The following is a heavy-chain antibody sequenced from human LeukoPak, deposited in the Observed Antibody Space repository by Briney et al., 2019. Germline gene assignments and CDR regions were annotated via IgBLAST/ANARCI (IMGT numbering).Heavy chain of an antibody. D-gene: IGHD3-10*01. CDR3: ARDSCLIKTCLDY. CDR1: GFIFSHFG. CDR2: IQSDGSQE. Sequence: PGESLRLSCATSGFIFSHFGMHWVRQAPGKGLEWVAAIQSDGSQEYFADSVKGRSTISRDKSKSTMCLQIDTLRAEDTAVYYCARDSCLIKTCLDYWGQGTLVTVSS. V-gene: IGHV3-33*01. J-gene: IGHJ4*02.